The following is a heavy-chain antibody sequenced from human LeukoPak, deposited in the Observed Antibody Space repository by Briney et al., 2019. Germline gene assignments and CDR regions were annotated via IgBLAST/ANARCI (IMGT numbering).Heavy chain of an antibody. J-gene: IGHJ4*02. D-gene: IGHD1-7*01. CDR2: IKQDGSEK. Sequence: GGSLRLSCAASGFTFSSYWMSWVRQAPGKGLEWVANIKQDGSEKYYVDSVKGRFTISRDNAKNSLYLQMNSLRAEDTAVYYCARVGRNYALYYFDYWGQGTLVTVSS. CDR1: GFTFSSYW. V-gene: IGHV3-7*01. CDR3: ARVGRNYALYYFDY.